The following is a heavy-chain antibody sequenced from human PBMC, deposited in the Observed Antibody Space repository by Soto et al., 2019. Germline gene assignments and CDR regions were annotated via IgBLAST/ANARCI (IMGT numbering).Heavy chain of an antibody. Sequence: GGSLILSCAASGFTFISYSMNWVRQAPGKGLEWVSSISSSSSYIYYADSVKGRFTISRDNAKNSLYLQMNSLRAEDTAVYYCARGFSSSWYFEYFQHWGQGTLVTVSS. V-gene: IGHV3-21*01. CDR2: ISSSSSYI. CDR1: GFTFISYS. CDR3: ARGFSSSWYFEYFQH. D-gene: IGHD6-13*01. J-gene: IGHJ1*01.